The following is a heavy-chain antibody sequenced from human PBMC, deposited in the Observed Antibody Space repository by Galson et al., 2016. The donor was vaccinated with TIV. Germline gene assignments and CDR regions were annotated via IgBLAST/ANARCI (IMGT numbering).Heavy chain of an antibody. CDR3: ATDPSFTYHFDSRGYYFDY. V-gene: IGHV3-23*01. J-gene: IGHJ4*02. CDR2: MDSSGFAT. CDR1: GFGFINYA. D-gene: IGHD3-22*01. Sequence: SLRLSCAASGFGFINYAVSWVRQAPGKGLQWVSGMDSSGFATYTADSVKGRFTIARDNSKNTLYLQMNSLRAEDTAVYYCATDPSFTYHFDSRGYYFDYWGQGTLVTVSS.